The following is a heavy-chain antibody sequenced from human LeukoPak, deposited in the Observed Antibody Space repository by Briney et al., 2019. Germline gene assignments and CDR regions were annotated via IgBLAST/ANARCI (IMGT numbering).Heavy chain of an antibody. CDR2: ISGGGGNT. Sequence: GGSLRLSCAASKFAFSSYAMSWVRQAPGKGLEWVSAISGGGGNTYYADSVKGRFTISRDNSKNTLYLQMNSLRAEDTAVYYCGKDLAFTAGKEYWGQGTLVTVSS. J-gene: IGHJ4*02. V-gene: IGHV3-23*01. CDR3: GKDLAFTAGKEY. D-gene: IGHD2-15*01. CDR1: KFAFSSYA.